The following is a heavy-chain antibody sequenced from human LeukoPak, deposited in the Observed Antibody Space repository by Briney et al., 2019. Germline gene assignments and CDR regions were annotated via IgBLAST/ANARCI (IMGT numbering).Heavy chain of an antibody. V-gene: IGHV1-18*04. CDR2: ISAYNGNT. D-gene: IGHD3-3*01. Sequence: ASVKVSCKASGYTFTGYYMHWVRQAPGQGLEWMGWISAYNGNTNYAQKLQGRVAMTTDTSTSTAYMELRSLRSDDTAVYYCARVITYYDFWSGSPGWFDPWGQGTLVTVSS. J-gene: IGHJ5*02. CDR3: ARVITYYDFWSGSPGWFDP. CDR1: GYTFTGYY.